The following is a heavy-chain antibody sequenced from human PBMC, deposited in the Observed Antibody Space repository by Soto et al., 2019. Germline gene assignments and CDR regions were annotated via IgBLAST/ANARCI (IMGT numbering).Heavy chain of an antibody. CDR3: ATGTVTTVYYYYGMDV. CDR2: FDPEDGET. J-gene: IGHJ6*02. D-gene: IGHD4-4*01. V-gene: IGHV1-24*01. Sequence: ASVKVSCKVSGYTLTELSMHWVRQAPGKGLEWMGGFDPEDGETIYAQKFQGRVTMTEDTSTDTAYMELSSLRSEDTAVYYCATGTVTTVYYYYGMDVWGQGTTVTVSS. CDR1: GYTLTELS.